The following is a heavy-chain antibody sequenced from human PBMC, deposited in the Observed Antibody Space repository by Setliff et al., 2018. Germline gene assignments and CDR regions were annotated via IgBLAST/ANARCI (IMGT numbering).Heavy chain of an antibody. Sequence: PGGSLRLSCAASGFTFSSYAMSWVRQAPGKGLEWVSAISGSGGTTYYADSVKGRFTISRDNSKNTLYLQMNSLRAEDTAVYYCARDSVYSHAPYYYYYYGMDVWGQGTTVTVSS. CDR2: ISGSGGTT. CDR1: GFTFSSYA. D-gene: IGHD5-18*01. CDR3: ARDSVYSHAPYYYYYYGMDV. J-gene: IGHJ6*02. V-gene: IGHV3-23*01.